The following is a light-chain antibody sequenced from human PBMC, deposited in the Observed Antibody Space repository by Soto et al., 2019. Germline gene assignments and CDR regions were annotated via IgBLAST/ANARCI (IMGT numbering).Light chain of an antibody. CDR3: GTWDSSLSAVV. V-gene: IGLV1-51*01. Sequence: QSVLTQPPSVSAAPGQKVTISCYGSSSNIGNNYVSWYQQLPGTAPKLLIYDNNKRPSGIPDRFSGSKSGTSATLGITGLQTGDEADYYCGTWDSSLSAVVCGGGIKLHVL. J-gene: IGLJ2*01. CDR2: DNN. CDR1: SSNIGNNY.